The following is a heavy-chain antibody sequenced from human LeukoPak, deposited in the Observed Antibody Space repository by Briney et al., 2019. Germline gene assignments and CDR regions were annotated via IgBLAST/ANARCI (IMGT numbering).Heavy chain of an antibody. CDR1: GFTFSSYS. CDR3: AREPHPTVAGTGVADY. J-gene: IGHJ4*02. CDR2: ISSSSSYI. Sequence: GGSLRLSCAASGFTFSSYSMNWVRQAPEKGLEWVSSISSSSSYIYYADSVKGRFTISRDNAKNSLYLQMNSLRAEDTAVYYCAREPHPTVAGTGVADYWGQGTLVTVSS. V-gene: IGHV3-21*01. D-gene: IGHD6-19*01.